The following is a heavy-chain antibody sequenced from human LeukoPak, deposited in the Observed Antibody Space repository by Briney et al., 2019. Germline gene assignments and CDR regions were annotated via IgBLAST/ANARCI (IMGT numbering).Heavy chain of an antibody. J-gene: IGHJ4*02. CDR2: IYYTGNT. Sequence: SETLSLTCSVSGGSPSDYYWNWIRQPAGQGLEWLGRIYYTGNTAYNPSLESRLTMSLDTAKNQFSLKVTSVTAADTAVYYCARGGTLVTYFDSWGQGTLVTVSS. V-gene: IGHV4-4*07. D-gene: IGHD2/OR15-2a*01. CDR3: ARGGTLVTYFDS. CDR1: GGSPSDYY.